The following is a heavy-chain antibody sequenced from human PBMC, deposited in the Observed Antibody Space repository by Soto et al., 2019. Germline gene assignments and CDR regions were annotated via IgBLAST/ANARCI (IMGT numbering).Heavy chain of an antibody. Sequence: QVQLVQSGAEVKKPGSSVNVSCKTSGGTFGNSAVTWVRQAPGQGLEWLGGIVPMFGTANYAQKFQGRVTITADESTITAYMELNSLKTDDTAVYYCARDGDPQSAFWCGPLGGGRFDPWGQGTLVTVSS. CDR2: IVPMFGTA. CDR3: ARDGDPQSAFWCGPLGGGRFDP. V-gene: IGHV1-69*12. J-gene: IGHJ5*02. CDR1: GGTFGNSA. D-gene: IGHD2-21*01.